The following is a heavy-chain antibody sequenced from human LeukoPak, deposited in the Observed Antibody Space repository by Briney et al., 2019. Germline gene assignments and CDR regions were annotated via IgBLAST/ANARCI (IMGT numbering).Heavy chain of an antibody. D-gene: IGHD3-22*01. V-gene: IGHV4-38-2*01. CDR3: ARATRDSSSSNYMRRFDY. CDR1: GYSIRSDNY. Sequence: SETLSLTCAVSGYSIRSDNYWVWIRQPPGQGLEWTGGIYHSGSTYYNPSLKSRVTMSVDTSKNQFSLKLSSVTAADTAVYYWARATRDSSSSNYMRRFDYWGQGTLVTVSS. CDR2: IYHSGST. J-gene: IGHJ4*02.